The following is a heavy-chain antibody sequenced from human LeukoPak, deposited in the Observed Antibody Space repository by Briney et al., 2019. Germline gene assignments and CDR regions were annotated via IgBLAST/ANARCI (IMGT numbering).Heavy chain of an antibody. V-gene: IGHV3-20*04. J-gene: IGHJ5*02. D-gene: IGHD6-19*01. CDR3: ARDGYALAVAGYNWFDP. CDR1: GFTFSSYS. CDR2: INWNGGST. Sequence: GGSLRLSCAASGFTFSSYSMNWVRQAPGKGLEWVSGINWNGGSTGYADSVKGRFTISRDNAKNSLYLQMNSLRAEDTALNYCARDGYALAVAGYNWFDPWGQGTLVTVSS.